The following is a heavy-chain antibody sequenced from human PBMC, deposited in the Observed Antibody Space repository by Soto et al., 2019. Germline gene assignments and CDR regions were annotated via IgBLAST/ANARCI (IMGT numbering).Heavy chain of an antibody. J-gene: IGHJ6*02. V-gene: IGHV3-30-3*01. D-gene: IGHD5-18*01. CDR3: AKDGGGYNYGYVMLDKYYYGMDV. CDR2: ISYDGTNK. CDR1: GFTFSTYA. Sequence: QVQLVESGGGVVQPGRSLRLSCAASGFTFSTYAMHWVRQAPGKGLEWVAVISYDGTNKYYADSVRGRFTISRDNSKNTLFLQMNSLSAEGTAVYYCAKDGGGYNYGYVMLDKYYYGMDVWGQGTTVTVSS.